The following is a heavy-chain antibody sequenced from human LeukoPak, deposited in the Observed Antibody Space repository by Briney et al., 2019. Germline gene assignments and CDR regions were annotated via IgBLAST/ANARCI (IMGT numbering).Heavy chain of an antibody. V-gene: IGHV3-23*01. Sequence: GGSLRLSCAASGFTLSNYAMSWVRQAPGKGLEWVSGISGGAGTTNYADSVKGRFTISRDNSKNTLSMQMKNLRAEDTAVCYCARVVAASGSSWTGTDYCGQGILVTVSS. D-gene: IGHD6-13*01. CDR3: ARVVAASGSSWTGTDY. CDR1: GFTLSNYA. J-gene: IGHJ4*02. CDR2: ISGGAGTT.